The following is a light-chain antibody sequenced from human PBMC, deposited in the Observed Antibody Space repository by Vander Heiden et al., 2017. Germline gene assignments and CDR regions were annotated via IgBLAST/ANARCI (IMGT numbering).Light chain of an antibody. CDR3: QKYNSAPYT. V-gene: IGKV1-27*01. CDR1: QGISNY. CDR2: SAS. Sequence: DIEMTQSPSSLSASVGDRVTITCRAGQGISNYLALYQQKPGKVPKLLFYSASTLQSGVPSRFSGSGSGTDFTLSISSLQPEDVATYYCQKYNSAPYTFGQGPKLEIK. J-gene: IGKJ2*01.